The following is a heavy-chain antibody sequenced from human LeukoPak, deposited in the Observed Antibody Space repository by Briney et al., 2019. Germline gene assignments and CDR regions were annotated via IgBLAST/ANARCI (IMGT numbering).Heavy chain of an antibody. V-gene: IGHV3-11*06. CDR1: GLTFSDHY. CDR2: ISSSSSHI. D-gene: IGHD3-10*01. J-gene: IGHJ4*02. CDR3: ARVPGT. Sequence: GGSLRLSCVASGLTFSDHYMSWIRQAPGKGLEWVSYISSSSSHINYADSVKGRFTISRDNAKNSLYLQMNSLRAEDTAVYYCARVPGTWGQGTLVTVSS.